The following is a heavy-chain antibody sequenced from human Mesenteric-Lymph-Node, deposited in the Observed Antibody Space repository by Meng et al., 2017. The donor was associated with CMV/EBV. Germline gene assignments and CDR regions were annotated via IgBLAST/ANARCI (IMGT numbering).Heavy chain of an antibody. D-gene: IGHD5-12*01. V-gene: IGHV3-7*03. J-gene: IGHJ4*02. CDR2: IKQDGSEK. Sequence: GESLKISCAASGFTFSDYWVHWVRQAPGKGLEWVANIKQDGSEKIYVDSVKGRFTISRDNAKNSLYLQMNSLRAEDTAVYFCARDLSPRGYDPTPGYWGQGTLVTVSS. CDR3: ARDLSPRGYDPTPGY. CDR1: GFTFSDYW.